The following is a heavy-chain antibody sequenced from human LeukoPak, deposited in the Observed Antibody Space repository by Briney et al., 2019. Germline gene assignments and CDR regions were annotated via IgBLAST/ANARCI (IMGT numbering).Heavy chain of an antibody. CDR1: GFTVSSNY. V-gene: IGHV3-66*01. D-gene: IGHD3-22*01. CDR2: IYSGGST. Sequence: GGSLRLSCAASGFTVSSNYMSWVRQAPGKGLDWVSVIYSGGSTYYADSVKGRFAISRDNSKNTLYLQMNSLRAEDTAVYYCARGHDYDSSVAYWGQGTLVTVSS. CDR3: ARGHDYDSSVAY. J-gene: IGHJ4*02.